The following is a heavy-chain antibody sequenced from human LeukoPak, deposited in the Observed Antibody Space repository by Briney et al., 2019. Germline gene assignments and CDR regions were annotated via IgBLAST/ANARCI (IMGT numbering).Heavy chain of an antibody. J-gene: IGHJ4*02. CDR3: ARTMVRGVIIMGLPDY. V-gene: IGHV1-2*02. D-gene: IGHD3-10*01. Sequence: ASVKVSCKASGGTFSSYAISWVRQAPGQGLEWMGWINPNSGGTNYAQKFQGRVTMTRDTSISTAYMELSRLRSDDTAVYYCARTMVRGVIIMGLPDYWGQGTLVTVSS. CDR1: GGTFSSYA. CDR2: INPNSGGT.